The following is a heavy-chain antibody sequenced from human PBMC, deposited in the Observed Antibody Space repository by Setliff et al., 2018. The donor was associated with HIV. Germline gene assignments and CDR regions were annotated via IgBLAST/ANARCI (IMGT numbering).Heavy chain of an antibody. CDR3: ASLRGDYVGQYYYYMDI. D-gene: IGHD4-17*01. J-gene: IGHJ6*03. CDR1: GFNFNTDW. CDR2: IFPGDSDT. Sequence: GESLKISCTGSGFNFNTDWIVWVRQIPGKGLEWMGRIFPGDSDTRYSPSFQDQVTISVDKSISTAYLQWRSLKASDTAFYYCASLRGDYVGQYYYYMDIWGKGTTVTV. V-gene: IGHV5-51*01.